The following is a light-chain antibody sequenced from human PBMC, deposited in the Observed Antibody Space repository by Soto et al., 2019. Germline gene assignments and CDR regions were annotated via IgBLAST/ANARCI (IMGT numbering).Light chain of an antibody. Sequence: LTQPASVSGSPGQSITISCTGTSSDVGSYNLVSWYQQHPGKAPKLMIYEGSKRPSGVSNRFSGSKSGNTASLTISGLQAEDEADYYCCSYAGSSTFYVVFGGGTQLTVL. J-gene: IGLJ2*01. CDR3: CSYAGSSTFYVV. CDR2: EGS. V-gene: IGLV2-23*03. CDR1: SSDVGSYNL.